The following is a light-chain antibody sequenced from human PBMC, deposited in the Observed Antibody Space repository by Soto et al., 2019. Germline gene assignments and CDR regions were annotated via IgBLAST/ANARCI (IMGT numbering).Light chain of an antibody. Sequence: DIQMTQSPSSLSASVGDRVTITCRASQGISNYLAWYQQIPGKVPKLLISAASTLQSGVPSRFSGSGSGTDFTLTISSLQPEDVATYYCQKYTNGTAFGGGTKVEIK. J-gene: IGKJ4*01. CDR2: AAS. CDR1: QGISNY. CDR3: QKYTNGTA. V-gene: IGKV1-27*01.